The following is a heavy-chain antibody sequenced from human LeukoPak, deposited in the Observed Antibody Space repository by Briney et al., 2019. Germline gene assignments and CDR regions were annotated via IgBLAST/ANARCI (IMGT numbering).Heavy chain of an antibody. Sequence: GGSLRLSCAASGFTFSSYWMSWVRQAPGKGLEWVANIKQDGSEKYYVDSVKGRFTISRDNAKNSPYLQMNSLRAEDTAVYYCAGDPGGATQTGGDYWGQGTLVTVSS. CDR3: AGDPGGATQTGGDY. J-gene: IGHJ4*02. CDR1: GFTFSSYW. V-gene: IGHV3-7*01. CDR2: IKQDGSEK. D-gene: IGHD1-26*01.